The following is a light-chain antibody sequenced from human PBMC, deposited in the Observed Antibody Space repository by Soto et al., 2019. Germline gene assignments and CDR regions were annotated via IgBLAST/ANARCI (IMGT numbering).Light chain of an antibody. V-gene: IGKV3-11*01. Sequence: EIVFTQSPDTLSLSQGESATLSCRASQSVSSYLAWYQQKPGQAPRLLIYDAPNRATGIPARFSGSGSGTDFTLTISSLEPEDFAVYYCQQRSDGPPLTCGGGTKG. J-gene: IGKJ4*01. CDR2: DAP. CDR3: QQRSDGPPLT. CDR1: QSVSSY.